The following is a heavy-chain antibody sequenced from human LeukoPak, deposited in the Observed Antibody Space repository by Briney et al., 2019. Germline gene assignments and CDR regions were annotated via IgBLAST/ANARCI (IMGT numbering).Heavy chain of an antibody. Sequence: SETLSLTCAVYGGSFSGYYWSWIRQPPGKGLEWIGEINHSGSTNYNPSLKSRVTISVDTSKNQFSLKLSSVTAADTAVYYCANYDSSGYYTFAFWGQGTLVTVSS. V-gene: IGHV4-34*01. D-gene: IGHD3-22*01. CDR2: INHSGST. CDR1: GGSFSGYY. CDR3: ANYDSSGYYTFAF. J-gene: IGHJ4*02.